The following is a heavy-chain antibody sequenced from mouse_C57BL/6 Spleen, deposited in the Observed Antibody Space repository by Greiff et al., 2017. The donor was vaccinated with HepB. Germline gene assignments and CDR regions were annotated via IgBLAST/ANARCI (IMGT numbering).Heavy chain of an antibody. CDR1: GFNIKDDY. CDR2: IDPENGDT. Sequence: VQLQQSGAELVRPGASVKLSCTASGFNIKDDYMHWVKQRPEQGLEWIGWIDPENGDTEYASKFQGKATITADTSSNTAYLQLSSLTSEDTAVYYCTTGGLRRPYYFDYWGQGTTLTVSS. J-gene: IGHJ2*01. D-gene: IGHD2-2*01. CDR3: TTGGLRRPYYFDY. V-gene: IGHV14-4*01.